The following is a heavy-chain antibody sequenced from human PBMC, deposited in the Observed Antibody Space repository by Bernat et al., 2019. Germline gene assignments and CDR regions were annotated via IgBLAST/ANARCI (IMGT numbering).Heavy chain of an antibody. CDR1: GFTFSSYT. Sequence: QVQLEESGGGVVEPGRSLRLSCAASGFTFSSYTMHWVRQAPGKGLEWVAVISYDGTNKYYADSVKDRFTISRDNSKNTLYLQMNSLRAEDTAVYYCAREVSYGLSGMDVWGQGTAVTVSS. CDR3: AREVSYGLSGMDV. V-gene: IGHV3-30-3*01. CDR2: ISYDGTNK. D-gene: IGHD5-18*01. J-gene: IGHJ6*02.